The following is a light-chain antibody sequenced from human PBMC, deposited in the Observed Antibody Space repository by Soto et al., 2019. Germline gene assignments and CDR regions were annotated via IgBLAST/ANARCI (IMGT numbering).Light chain of an antibody. CDR2: AAS. Sequence: DIQMTQSPSSLSASVGDRVTITCRATQDISNYLTWYQQKPGKVPNLLIYAASTLQSGAPSRLSGSGSGPDFTLASSSLQPEDVATYYCQEYNSAPPWTFGQGTKVEI. J-gene: IGKJ1*01. CDR3: QEYNSAPPWT. CDR1: QDISNY. V-gene: IGKV1-27*01.